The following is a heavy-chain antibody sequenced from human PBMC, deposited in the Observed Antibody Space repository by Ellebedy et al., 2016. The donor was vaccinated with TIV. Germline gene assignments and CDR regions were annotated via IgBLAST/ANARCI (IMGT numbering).Heavy chain of an antibody. J-gene: IGHJ3*02. CDR2: IYSGGST. D-gene: IGHD6-13*01. CDR1: GFTFSSYV. Sequence: GESLKISCAASGFTFSSYVMSWVRQAPGKGLEWVSVIYSGGSTYYADSVKGRFTISRDNSKNTLYLQMNSLRAEDTAVYYCARESGYSSSWYSTHAFDIWGQGTMVTVSS. V-gene: IGHV3-66*01. CDR3: ARESGYSSSWYSTHAFDI.